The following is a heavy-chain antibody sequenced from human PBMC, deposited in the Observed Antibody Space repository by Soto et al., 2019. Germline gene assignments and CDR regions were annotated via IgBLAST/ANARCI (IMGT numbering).Heavy chain of an antibody. D-gene: IGHD3-16*01. CDR1: GDSVSSGDYY. Sequence: LSLTCSVSGDSVSSGDYYWSWIRQPPGKGLECIGQVYFSGSTNYIPSLNSPLTMSVDTAKNQFSLKLNAVTAADTAVYYCARIPVDTYMIYWSDPWGQGTQVSVS. J-gene: IGHJ5*02. CDR2: VYFSGST. CDR3: ARIPVDTYMIYWSDP. V-gene: IGHV4-61*08.